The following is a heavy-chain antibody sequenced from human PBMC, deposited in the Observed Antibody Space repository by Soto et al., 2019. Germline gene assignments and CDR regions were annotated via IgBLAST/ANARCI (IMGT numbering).Heavy chain of an antibody. CDR3: AKAHPGSRGGFDY. Sequence: QVQLVESGGGVVQPGRSLRLSCAASGFTFSSYGMHWVRQAPGKGLEWVAVISYDGSNKYYADSVKGRFTISRDNSKNTLYLQMNSLRAEDTAVYYCAKAHPGSRGGFDYWGQGTLVTVSS. J-gene: IGHJ4*02. CDR2: ISYDGSNK. CDR1: GFTFSSYG. D-gene: IGHD3-16*01. V-gene: IGHV3-30*18.